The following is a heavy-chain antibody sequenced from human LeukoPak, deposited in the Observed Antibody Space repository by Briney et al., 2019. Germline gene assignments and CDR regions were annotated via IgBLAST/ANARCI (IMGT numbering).Heavy chain of an antibody. CDR1: GGSINTYY. V-gene: IGHV4-59*08. D-gene: IGHD5-18*01. CDR3: ARRGYSYNWFDP. Sequence: PSETLSLTCTVSGGSINTYYWSWIRQPPGKGLEWIGYIYSNGNTNYNPSLKSRVIISVDTSKNQFSLKLTSVTAADTAVYYCARRGYSYNWFDPWGQGTLVTVSS. CDR2: IYSNGNT. J-gene: IGHJ5*02.